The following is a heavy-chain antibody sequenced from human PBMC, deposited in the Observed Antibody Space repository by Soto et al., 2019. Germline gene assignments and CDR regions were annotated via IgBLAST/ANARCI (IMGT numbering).Heavy chain of an antibody. D-gene: IGHD2-2*02. Sequence: NPSETLSLTCAVYGGSFSGYYWSWIRQPPGKGLEWIGEINHSGSTNYNPSLKSRVTISVDTSKNQFSLKLSSVTAADTAVYYCARQVPAAIRLGWFDPWGQGTLVTVSS. CDR1: GGSFSGYY. CDR2: INHSGST. V-gene: IGHV4-34*01. J-gene: IGHJ5*02. CDR3: ARQVPAAIRLGWFDP.